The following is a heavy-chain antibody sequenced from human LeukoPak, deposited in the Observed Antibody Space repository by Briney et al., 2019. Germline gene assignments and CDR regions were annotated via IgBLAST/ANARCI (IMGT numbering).Heavy chain of an antibody. V-gene: IGHV3-64*01. CDR1: GFTFSTYA. J-gene: IGHJ4*02. CDR2: ISSIGGTT. D-gene: IGHD2-21*01. CDR3: ARVGDNTAFDY. Sequence: GGSLKLSCAASGFTFSTYALHWVRQVPGKGLEYVSAISSIGGTTYYANSVKGRFTISRDNSKNTLYLQMGSLKPEDTAVYYCARVGDNTAFDYWGQGTLVTVSS.